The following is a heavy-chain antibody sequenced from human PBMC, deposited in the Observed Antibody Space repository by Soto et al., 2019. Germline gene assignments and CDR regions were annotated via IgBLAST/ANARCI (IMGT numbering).Heavy chain of an antibody. CDR2: IKSWTDGGRV. Sequence: EVPLVESGGALVKPGESLTLSCAASGFTFNSAWMTWVRQAPGKGLEWVGRIKSWTDGGRVDTAAPVKGRFTISRDDSKNTFYLRMTRLKREDTAVSYCAPWRREKSCTSVSCYGDGAYWGQGTLVTVSS. D-gene: IGHD2-2*01. V-gene: IGHV3-15*02. CDR3: APWRREKSCTSVSCYGDGAY. J-gene: IGHJ4*02. CDR1: GFTFNSAW.